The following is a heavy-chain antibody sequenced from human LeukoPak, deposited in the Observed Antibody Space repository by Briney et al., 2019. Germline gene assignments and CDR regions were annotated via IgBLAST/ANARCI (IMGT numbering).Heavy chain of an antibody. CDR2: ISSSSSYI. CDR1: GFTFSSYS. CDR3: ARVFVTIFGVVQGPMDV. V-gene: IGHV3-21*01. Sequence: KSGGSLRLSCAASGFTFSSYSMNWVRQAPGKGLEWVSSISSSSSYIYYADSVKGRFTISRDNAKNSLYLQMNSLRAEDTAVYYCARVFVTIFGVVQGPMDVWGKGTTVTVSS. J-gene: IGHJ6*03. D-gene: IGHD3-3*01.